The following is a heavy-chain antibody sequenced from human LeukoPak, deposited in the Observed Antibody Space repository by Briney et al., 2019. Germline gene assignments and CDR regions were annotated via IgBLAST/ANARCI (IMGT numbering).Heavy chain of an antibody. V-gene: IGHV4-59*08. D-gene: IGHD2-2*01. J-gene: IGHJ4*02. CDR3: ARSPKIVVVPAAFDY. CDR2: ILYSGST. CDR1: GASISRYY. Sequence: PSETLSLTCTVSGASISRYYWSWIRQPPGKGLEWIGYILYSGSTNCNPSLKSRVTISVDTSKNHFSLKLSSVTAADTAVYYCARSPKIVVVPAAFDYWGQGTLVTVSS.